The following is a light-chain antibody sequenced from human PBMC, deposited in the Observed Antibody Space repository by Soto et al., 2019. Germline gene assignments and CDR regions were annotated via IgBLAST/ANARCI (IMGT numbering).Light chain of an antibody. CDR1: SSNIGSNT. CDR3: AAWDDSLNAVV. V-gene: IGLV1-44*01. J-gene: IGLJ2*01. CDR2: SNN. Sequence: SALTQPPSASGTPGQRVTISCSGSSSNIGSNTVNWYQQLPGTAPKLLIYSNNQRPSGVPDRFSGSKSGTSASLAISGLQSGDEVYYYCAAWDDSLNAVVVGGGTKVTV.